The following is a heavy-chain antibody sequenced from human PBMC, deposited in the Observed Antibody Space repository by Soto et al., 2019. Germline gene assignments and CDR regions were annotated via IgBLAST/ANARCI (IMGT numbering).Heavy chain of an antibody. CDR3: ARDPYYGMDV. V-gene: IGHV3-74*01. CDR2: INSDGSRT. CDR1: GFTFSSYW. J-gene: IGHJ6*02. Sequence: EVQLVESGGVLVQPGGSLRLSCAASGFTFSSYWMQWVGQAPGKGLVWLSCINSDGSRTGYADSVQGRFTISRDNAKNTLYLQMNSLSAEDTAVYYCARDPYYGMDVWGQETTVTVS.